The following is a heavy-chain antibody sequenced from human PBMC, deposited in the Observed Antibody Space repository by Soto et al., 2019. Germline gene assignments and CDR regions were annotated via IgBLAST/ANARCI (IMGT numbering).Heavy chain of an antibody. D-gene: IGHD2-15*01. CDR2: IYYIGST. CDR1: GGSIRSYY. Sequence: LSLTCTVSGGSIRSYYWSWIRQPPGKGLEWIGYIYYIGSTNYNPSLKSRVTISVDTSKNQFSLKLRSVTAADTAVYYCARERYCSGGSCYPDYWGQGTLVTVSS. V-gene: IGHV4-59*01. J-gene: IGHJ4*02. CDR3: ARERYCSGGSCYPDY.